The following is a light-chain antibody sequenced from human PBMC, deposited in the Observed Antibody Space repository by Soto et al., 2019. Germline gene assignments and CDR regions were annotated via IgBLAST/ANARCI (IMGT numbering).Light chain of an antibody. J-gene: IGKJ4*01. Sequence: DIQMTQSPSSLSASVGDRDTVTCRASQGISIYLAWYQQKPGKVPKLLIYAASTLQPGVPSRFSGSGSGTDFTLTISSLQPEDVASYYCQKYDSAASLTFGGGTKVEIK. V-gene: IGKV1-27*01. CDR3: QKYDSAASLT. CDR1: QGISIY. CDR2: AAS.